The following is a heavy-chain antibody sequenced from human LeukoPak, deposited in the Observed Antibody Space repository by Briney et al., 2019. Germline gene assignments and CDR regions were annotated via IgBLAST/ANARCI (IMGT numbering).Heavy chain of an antibody. J-gene: IGHJ3*02. CDR1: GYTFTSYD. CDR3: ARNPYYYDSSGYYYVDAFDI. CDR2: MNPNSGNT. Sequence: ASVKVSCKASGYTFTSYDINWVRQATGQGLEWMGWMNPNSGNTGYAQKFQGRVTTTRNTSISTAYMELSSLRSEDTAVYYCARNPYYYDSSGYYYVDAFDIWGQGTMVTVSS. D-gene: IGHD3-22*01. V-gene: IGHV1-8*03.